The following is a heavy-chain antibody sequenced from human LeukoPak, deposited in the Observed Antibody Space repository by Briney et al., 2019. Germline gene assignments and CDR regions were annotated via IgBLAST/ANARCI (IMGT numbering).Heavy chain of an antibody. V-gene: IGHV1-3*01. CDR3: ARLSTYYYDSSGYLGY. Sequence: ASVKVSCKASGYTFTSYGISWVRQAPGQGLEWMGWINAGNGNTKYSQKFQGRVTITRDTSASTAYMELSSLRSEDTAVYYCARLSTYYYDSSGYLGYWGQGTLVTVSS. CDR1: GYTFTSYG. CDR2: INAGNGNT. D-gene: IGHD3-22*01. J-gene: IGHJ4*02.